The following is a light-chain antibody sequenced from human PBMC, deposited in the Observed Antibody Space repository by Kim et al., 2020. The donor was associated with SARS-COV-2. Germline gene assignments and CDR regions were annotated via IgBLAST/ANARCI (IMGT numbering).Light chain of an antibody. J-gene: IGLJ2*01. V-gene: IGLV1-44*01. CDR2: GNT. CDR1: SSNIGSNP. Sequence: ELTQPPSASGTPGQRVTISCSGSSSNIGSNPVNWYQQLPRTAPKLLIFGNTQRPSGVPDRFSGSKSGTSASLAINGLQSEDESDYYCAAWDDSLSGPVFGGGTQLTVL. CDR3: AAWDDSLSGPV.